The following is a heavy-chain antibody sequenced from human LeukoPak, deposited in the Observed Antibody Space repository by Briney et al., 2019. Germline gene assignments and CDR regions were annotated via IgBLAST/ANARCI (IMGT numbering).Heavy chain of an antibody. V-gene: IGHV4-34*01. Sequence: PSETLSLTCAVYGGSFSDYYWSWIRQPPGKGLEWIGEINHSGSTNYNPSLKSRVTISVDTSKNQFSLKLSSVTAADTAVYYCARQYSTNWYDGWEWFDPWGQGTLGTVSS. CDR3: ARQYSTNWYDGWEWFDP. CDR2: INHSGST. J-gene: IGHJ5*02. D-gene: IGHD6-13*01. CDR1: GGSFSDYY.